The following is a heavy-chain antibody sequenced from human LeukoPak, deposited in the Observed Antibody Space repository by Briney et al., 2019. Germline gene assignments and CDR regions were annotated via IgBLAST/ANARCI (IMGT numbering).Heavy chain of an antibody. CDR2: ISGSGDST. J-gene: IGHJ4*02. V-gene: IGHV3-23*01. CDR1: GFTFSSSA. D-gene: IGHD1-14*01. Sequence: GGSLRLSCAASGFTFSSSAKSWVRQAPGKGLEWVSVISGSGDSTYYADSVKGRFTISRDNSKNTLYLQMSSLRAEDTAIYYCAKGLSTYHTPYFDCWGQGTLVIVSS. CDR3: AKGLSTYHTPYFDC.